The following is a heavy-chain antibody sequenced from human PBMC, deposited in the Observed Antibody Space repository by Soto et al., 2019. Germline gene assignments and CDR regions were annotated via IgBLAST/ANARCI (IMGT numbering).Heavy chain of an antibody. CDR3: ASQRGAQLPDYYYYGMDV. V-gene: IGHV3-33*01. Sequence: GGFLRLSCAASGCNFRSYGMHCVRQDPGKGLEWVAVIWYDGSNKYYADSVKGRFTISRDNSKNTLYLQMNSLRAEDTAVYYCASQRGAQLPDYYYYGMDVWGQRTRVTVSS. CDR1: GCNFRSYG. J-gene: IGHJ6*01. D-gene: IGHD6-6*01. CDR2: IWYDGSNK.